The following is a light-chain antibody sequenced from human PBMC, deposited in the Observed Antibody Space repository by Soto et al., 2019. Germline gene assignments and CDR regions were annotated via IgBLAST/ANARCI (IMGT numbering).Light chain of an antibody. CDR3: QQYNNWPFT. J-gene: IGKJ3*01. CDR1: QPVTSD. V-gene: IGKV3D-15*01. Sequence: EVVMTQSPATLSVSPGERVTLSCRASQPVTSDLAWYQQKPGQAPRLLIYDASTRATGIPARFSASGSGTQFTLTISSLQSEDFAVYHCQQYNNWPFTFGPGTKVDIK. CDR2: DAS.